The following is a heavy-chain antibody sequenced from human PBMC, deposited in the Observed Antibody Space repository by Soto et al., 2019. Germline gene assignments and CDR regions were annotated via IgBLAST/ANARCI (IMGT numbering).Heavy chain of an antibody. J-gene: IGHJ4*02. CDR2: NDYRGST. D-gene: IGHD2-15*01. V-gene: IGHV4-31*03. Sequence: QVQLQESGPGLVKPSQTLSLTCTVSGGSISSGGYYWSWIRQHPGKGLEWIGYNDYRGSTYYNPSIKSRGTISVDTSKNRSSLKLSSVTAADTAVYYCARATRWAEPYFDCWGQGTLVTVSS. CDR3: ARATRWAEPYFDC. CDR1: GGSISSGGYY.